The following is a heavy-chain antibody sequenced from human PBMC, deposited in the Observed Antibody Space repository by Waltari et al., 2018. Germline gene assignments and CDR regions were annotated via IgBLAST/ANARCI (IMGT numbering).Heavy chain of an antibody. D-gene: IGHD3-22*01. Sequence: QVQLQQWGAGLLKPSETLSLTCAVYGGSFSGYYWSWIRQPPGTGLGWIGEINHSGSTNYNPSLKSRVTISVDTSKNQFSLKLSSVTAADTAVYYCARGSKGYYYDSSGRRNGDLDYWGQGTLVTVSS. CDR3: ARGSKGYYYDSSGRRNGDLDY. V-gene: IGHV4-34*01. CDR1: GGSFSGYY. J-gene: IGHJ4*02. CDR2: INHSGST.